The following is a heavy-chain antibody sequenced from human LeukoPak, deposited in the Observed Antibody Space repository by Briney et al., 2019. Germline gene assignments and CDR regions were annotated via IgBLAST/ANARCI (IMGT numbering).Heavy chain of an antibody. CDR1: GFTFSRNA. J-gene: IGHJ3*01. CDR3: ARSARGVVPSLDF. V-gene: IGHV3-30-3*01. CDR2: ISYDGNNQ. D-gene: IGHD3-3*01. Sequence: GRSLRLSCVVSGFTFSRNAMHWVRQAPGKGLEWVAVISYDGNNQYYVESVKGRFTVSRDNSKNTLDLQMNSLRVEDTAVYYCARSARGVVPSLDFWGQGTIVAVSS.